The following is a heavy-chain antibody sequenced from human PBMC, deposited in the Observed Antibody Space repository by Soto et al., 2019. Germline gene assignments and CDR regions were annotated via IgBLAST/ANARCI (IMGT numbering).Heavy chain of an antibody. CDR2: LNRDGSST. D-gene: IGHD4-4*01. Sequence: EVQLVESGGGLVQTGGSLRLSCAASGFTFSRDWMHWVRQAPGKGLVWVSHLNRDGSSTSYADSVNGRFTISRDNARNTLFLQINSLRAEDTAVYYCERGLKWGLFDYWGQGKVVTVSP. CDR3: ERGLKWGLFDY. J-gene: IGHJ4*02. CDR1: GFTFSRDW. V-gene: IGHV3-74*01.